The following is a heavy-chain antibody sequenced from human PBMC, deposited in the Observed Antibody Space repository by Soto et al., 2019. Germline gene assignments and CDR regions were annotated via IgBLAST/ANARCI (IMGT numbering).Heavy chain of an antibody. CDR2: IYYSGST. D-gene: IGHD1-26*01. V-gene: IGHV4-59*01. Sequence: SETLSLTCTVSGGSISSYYLSWIRQPPGKGLEWIGYIYYSGSTNYNPSLKSRVTISVDTSKNQFSLKLSSVTAADTAVYYCASTSGSYYYYGMDVWGQGTTVTVSS. J-gene: IGHJ6*02. CDR3: ASTSGSYYYYGMDV. CDR1: GGSISSYY.